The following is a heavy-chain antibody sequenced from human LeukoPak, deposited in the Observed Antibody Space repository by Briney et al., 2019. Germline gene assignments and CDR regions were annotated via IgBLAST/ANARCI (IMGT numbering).Heavy chain of an antibody. CDR3: ARVGGVTYYDILTGYYYFDY. V-gene: IGHV1-18*01. CDR2: ISAYNGNT. J-gene: IGHJ4*02. Sequence: GASVKVSCKASGYTFTSYGISWVRQAPGQGLEWMGWISAYNGNTNYAQKLQGRVTMTTDTSTSTAYMELRSLRSDDTAVYYCARVGGVTYYDILTGYYYFDYWGQGTLVTVSS. CDR1: GYTFTSYG. D-gene: IGHD3-9*01.